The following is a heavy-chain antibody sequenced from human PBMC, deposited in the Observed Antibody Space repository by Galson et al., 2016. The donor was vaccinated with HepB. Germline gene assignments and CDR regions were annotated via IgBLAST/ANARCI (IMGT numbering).Heavy chain of an antibody. Sequence: SVKVSCKASGHTFTSNGISWVRQAPGQGLEWMGWISAYSGNTNYAQKFQLRVTLTKDTSARTVYMELRSLRSDDTAMYYCARDRDAALDFWGQGALVTVSS. D-gene: IGHD6-13*01. J-gene: IGHJ4*02. CDR2: ISAYSGNT. CDR3: ARDRDAALDF. CDR1: GHTFTSNG. V-gene: IGHV1-18*01.